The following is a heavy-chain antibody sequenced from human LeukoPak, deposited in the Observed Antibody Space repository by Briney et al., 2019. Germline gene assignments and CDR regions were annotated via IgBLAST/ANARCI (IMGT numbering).Heavy chain of an antibody. CDR1: GFTFTNYE. D-gene: IGHD5-12*01. V-gene: IGHV3-48*03. J-gene: IGHJ4*02. CDR3: ARAPQVAYFDY. CDR2: ISNRGNTI. Sequence: GGSLRLSCAASGFTFTNYEMNWVRQAPGKGLEWVSYISNRGNTIYYADSVKGRFTIPRDNAKNSLYLQMNSLRAEDTAVYYCARAPQVAYFDYWGQGTLVTVSS.